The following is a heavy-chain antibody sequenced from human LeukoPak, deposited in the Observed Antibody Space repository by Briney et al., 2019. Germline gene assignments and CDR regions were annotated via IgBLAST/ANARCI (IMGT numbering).Heavy chain of an antibody. CDR2: IYTSGST. CDR1: GGSISSYY. V-gene: IGHV4-4*07. J-gene: IGHJ4*02. Sequence: SETLSLTCTVSGGSISSYYWSWIRQPAGKGLEWIGRIYTSGSTDYNPSLKSRVTMSVDTSKNQFSLKLSSVTAADTAVYYCARRGGRWLQFRDFDYWGQGTLVTVSS. D-gene: IGHD5-24*01. CDR3: ARRGGRWLQFRDFDY.